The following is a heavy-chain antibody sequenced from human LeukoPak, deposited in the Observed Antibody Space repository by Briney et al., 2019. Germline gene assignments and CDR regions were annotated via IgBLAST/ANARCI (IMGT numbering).Heavy chain of an antibody. V-gene: IGHV3-33*01. CDR3: ARDSGRYNYGPYHY. D-gene: IGHD5-18*01. J-gene: IGHJ4*02. CDR2: IWDDGSNK. Sequence: GGSLRLSCAASGFTLSRYGMHWVRQAPGKGLEWVAFIWDDGSNKDYEDSVEGRFTISRDNSKNTLYLQMNSLIVEDTAIYYCARDSGRYNYGPYHYWGQGILVTVSS. CDR1: GFTLSRYG.